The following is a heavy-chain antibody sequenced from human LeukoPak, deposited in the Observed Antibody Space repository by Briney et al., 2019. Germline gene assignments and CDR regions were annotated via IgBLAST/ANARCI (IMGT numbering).Heavy chain of an antibody. J-gene: IGHJ4*02. CDR1: GGSVSAYY. Sequence: SETLSLTCAVYGGSVSAYYWNWIRQPPGKGLEWIGEIDHSGSTNYNPSLKSRLTISVDTSKNQFSLKLSSVTAADTAVYYCARTQHCSSTSCPHGLDSWGQGTLVTVSS. V-gene: IGHV4-34*01. D-gene: IGHD2-2*01. CDR3: ARTQHCSSTSCPHGLDS. CDR2: IDHSGST.